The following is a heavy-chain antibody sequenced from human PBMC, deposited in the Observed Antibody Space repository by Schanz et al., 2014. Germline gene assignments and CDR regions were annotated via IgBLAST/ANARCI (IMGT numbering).Heavy chain of an antibody. CDR2: IPWNGAAI. J-gene: IGHJ6*03. D-gene: IGHD3-10*01. CDR1: GFNSDDYA. CDR3: AKGSRSGSKVMDV. Sequence: EVQLVESGGGLVQPGKSLRLSCTASGFNSDDYAMHWVRQAPGKGLEWVSNIPWNGAAIGYAGSVRGRFTISRDSAKNSLYLQMNSLRPEDTALYYCAKGSRSGSKVMDVWGKGTTVTVSS. V-gene: IGHV3-9*02.